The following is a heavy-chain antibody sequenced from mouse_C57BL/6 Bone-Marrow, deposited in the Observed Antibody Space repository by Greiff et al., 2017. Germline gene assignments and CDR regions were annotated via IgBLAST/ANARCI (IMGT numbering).Heavy chain of an antibody. J-gene: IGHJ1*03. CDR3: ASRYVEV. V-gene: IGHV1-52*01. CDR2: IDPSDSDT. Sequence: LQPGAELVRPGSSVKLSCKASGYTFTSYWIHWVKQRPIQGLEWIGNIDPSDSDTHYNQQFKDKATLTVDKSSSTAYMQRSGLTAGDSAVNYGASRYVEVWGTGTTVTVSS. CDR1: GYTFTSYW.